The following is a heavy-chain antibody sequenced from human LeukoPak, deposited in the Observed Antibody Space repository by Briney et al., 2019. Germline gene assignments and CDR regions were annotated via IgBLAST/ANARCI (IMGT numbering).Heavy chain of an antibody. D-gene: IGHD3-22*01. CDR3: ARDSRRDSSGYSIDY. CDR1: GGSISSYY. J-gene: IGHJ4*02. CDR2: IYYSGST. V-gene: IGHV4-59*01. Sequence: PSETLSLTCTVSGGSISSYYWSWIRQPPGKGLEWIGYIYYSGSTNYNPSLKRRVTISVDTSKNQFSLKLSSVTAADTAVYYCARDSRRDSSGYSIDYWGQGTLVTVSS.